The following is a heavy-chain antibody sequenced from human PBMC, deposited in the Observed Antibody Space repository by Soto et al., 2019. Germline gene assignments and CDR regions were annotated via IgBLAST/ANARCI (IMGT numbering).Heavy chain of an antibody. J-gene: IGHJ4*02. CDR1: GFTFDNAW. Sequence: EVLLVESGGGFIKPGGSLKLSCAASGFTFDNAWLSWVRQAPGKGLEWVGRIKSRINGETTDYAAPVKGRFTISRDDSKNILYLQMNSLRTEDTAVYYCTTGLGQQQAVFDFWGQGAPVTVSS. V-gene: IGHV3-15*01. CDR3: TTGLGQQQAVFDF. CDR2: IKSRINGETT. D-gene: IGHD6-13*01.